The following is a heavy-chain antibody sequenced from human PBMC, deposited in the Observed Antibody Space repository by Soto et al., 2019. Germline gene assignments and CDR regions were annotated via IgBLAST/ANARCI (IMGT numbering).Heavy chain of an antibody. CDR2: MNPYSGNT. CDR3: ARPKQPYFGRDSYYVLGYWYFDL. CDR1: GYTFTSYD. Sequence: ASVKVSCKASGYTFTSYDINWVRQATGQGLEWMGWMNPYSGNTGYAQKFQGRVTMTRNTSISTAYMELSGLRSEDTAMYYCARPKQPYFGRDSYYVLGYWYFDLWGRGTLVTVSS. V-gene: IGHV1-8*01. D-gene: IGHD2-21*02. J-gene: IGHJ2*01.